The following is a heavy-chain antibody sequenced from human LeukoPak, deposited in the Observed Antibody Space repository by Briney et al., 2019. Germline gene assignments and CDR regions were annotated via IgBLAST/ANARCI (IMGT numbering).Heavy chain of an antibody. CDR2: IYPGDSDT. Sequence: GESLKISCQTAGYSFTDYWIGWLRQMPGKGLEWMRIIYPGDSDTRYSPSFQGQVTISADKSIKTAYLQWSLKASDTAIYYCARSDQLRWFGEPRRPFYYGMDVWGQGTTVTVS. CDR3: ARSDQLRWFGEPRRPFYYGMDV. V-gene: IGHV5-51*01. J-gene: IGHJ6*02. D-gene: IGHD3-10*01. CDR1: GYSFTDYW.